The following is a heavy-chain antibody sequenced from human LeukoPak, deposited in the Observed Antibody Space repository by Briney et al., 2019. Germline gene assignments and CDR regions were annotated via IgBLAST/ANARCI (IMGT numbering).Heavy chain of an antibody. Sequence: QPGGSLRLSCAASGFTSSTYDIHWVRQARGKGLEWVSSIGTAGDTYYAGSVRGRFTISRENVKNAFYLQMNSLRPGDTAVYYCARCNYYDSSGYYPNWFDPWGQGTLVTVSS. CDR2: IGTAGDT. CDR3: ARCNYYDSSGYYPNWFDP. D-gene: IGHD3-22*01. CDR1: GFTSSTYD. J-gene: IGHJ5*02. V-gene: IGHV3-13*01.